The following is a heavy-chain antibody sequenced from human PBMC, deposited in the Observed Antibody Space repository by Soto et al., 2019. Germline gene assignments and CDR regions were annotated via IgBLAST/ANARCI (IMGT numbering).Heavy chain of an antibody. J-gene: IGHJ5*02. CDR3: ARGYCTTTICDPWFDP. CDR1: GYSFTSYW. Sequence: PGESLKISCTGVGYSFTSYWIAWVRQMPGKGLEWMGIIYPGDSDTRYSPSFQGQVTISADKSITTVYLQWSSLKASDTAMYYCARGYCTTTICDPWFDPWGQGSMVTVPS. V-gene: IGHV5-51*01. CDR2: IYPGDSDT. D-gene: IGHD2-15*01.